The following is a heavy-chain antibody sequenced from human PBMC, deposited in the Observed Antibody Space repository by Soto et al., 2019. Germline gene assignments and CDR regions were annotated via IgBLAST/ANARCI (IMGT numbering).Heavy chain of an antibody. CDR2: INAGNGNT. V-gene: IGHV1-3*01. CDR3: ARESYYDFWSGYYYYYMDV. D-gene: IGHD3-3*01. Sequence: ASVKVSCKASGYTFTSYAMHWVRQAPGQRLEWMGWINAGNGNTKYSQKFQGRVTITRDTSASTAYMELSSLRSEDTAVYYCARESYYDFWSGYYYYYMDVWGKGTTVTVSS. J-gene: IGHJ6*03. CDR1: GYTFTSYA.